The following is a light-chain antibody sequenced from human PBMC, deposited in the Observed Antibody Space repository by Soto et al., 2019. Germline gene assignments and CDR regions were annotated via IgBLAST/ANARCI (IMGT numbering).Light chain of an antibody. V-gene: IGLV2-8*01. CDR1: SSDVGASAY. CDR2: EVN. CDR3: LSHPGSRNV. Sequence: QSALTQPPSASGSPGQSVAISCTGTSSDVGASAYVSWYQQHSGKAPKLLLYEVNKRPSGVPDRFSGSKSGNTASLTCSALQADEDADYYCLSHPGSRNVLGTGSKLTVL. J-gene: IGLJ1*01.